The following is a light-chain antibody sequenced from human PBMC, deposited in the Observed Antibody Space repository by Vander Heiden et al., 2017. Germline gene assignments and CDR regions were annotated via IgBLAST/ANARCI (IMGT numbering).Light chain of an antibody. CDR2: KAS. CDR1: QSISNW. Sequence: IQMTQSPSTLSASVGDRVTITCRASQSISNWLAWYQQKPGKAPNLLIYKASTLQSGVPSRFSGSGSGTEFTLTITSLQPDDFASYYCQQYNSYSRTFGQGTKVEIK. V-gene: IGKV1-5*03. J-gene: IGKJ1*01. CDR3: QQYNSYSRT.